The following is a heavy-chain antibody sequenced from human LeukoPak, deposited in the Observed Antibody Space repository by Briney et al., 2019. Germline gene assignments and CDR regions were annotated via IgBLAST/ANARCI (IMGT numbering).Heavy chain of an antibody. J-gene: IGHJ5*02. V-gene: IGHV1-46*01. CDR3: ATVGVYYYDSSGYNWFDP. CDR1: GYTLTSYY. D-gene: IGHD3-22*01. Sequence: ASVKVSCKASGYTLTSYYMHWVRQAPGQGLEWMGIINPSGGSTSYAQKFQGRVTMTRDTSTSTVYMELSSLRSEDTAVYYCATVGVYYYDSSGYNWFDPWGQGTLVTVSS. CDR2: INPSGGST.